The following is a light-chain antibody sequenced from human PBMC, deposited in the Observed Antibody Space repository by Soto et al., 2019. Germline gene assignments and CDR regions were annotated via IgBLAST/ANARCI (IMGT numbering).Light chain of an antibody. CDR3: QQDGSSPRT. V-gene: IGKV3-20*01. Sequence: EIVLTQSPGTLSLSPGERATLSCRASQSVSSSYLAWSQQKPGQAPRLLIYGASSRATGIPDRFIGSGSGTDFTLTISRLEPEEYAVYYCQQDGSSPRTFGQGTKLEIK. J-gene: IGKJ2*01. CDR2: GAS. CDR1: QSVSSSY.